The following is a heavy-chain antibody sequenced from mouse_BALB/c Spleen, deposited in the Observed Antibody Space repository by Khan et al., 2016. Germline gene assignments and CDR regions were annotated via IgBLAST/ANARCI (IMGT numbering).Heavy chain of an antibody. CDR3: ASSTQSFYAMDY. V-gene: IGHV1S135*01. CDR1: GYSFTSYY. CDR2: IDPFNGGT. D-gene: IGHD1-1*01. J-gene: IGHJ4*01. Sequence: VQLQQSGPELMKPGASVKISCTASGYSFTSYYMHWVKQSHGKSLEWIGYIDPFNGGTSYNQKFKGKATLTVDKSSSTAYMHLSSLTSEDSAVYYCASSTQSFYAMDYWGQGTSVTVSS.